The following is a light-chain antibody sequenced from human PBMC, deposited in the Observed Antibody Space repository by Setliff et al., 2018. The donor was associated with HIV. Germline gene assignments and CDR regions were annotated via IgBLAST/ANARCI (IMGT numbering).Light chain of an antibody. J-gene: IGLJ1*01. V-gene: IGLV2-14*03. CDR1: SSDVGGYNY. CDR3: SSYTSSSSYV. Sequence: QSVLTQPASVSESPGQSITISCTGTSSDVGGYNYVSWYQQHPNKAPKLMIYELSDRPSGVSNRFSGSKSGNTASLTISGLQAEDEADYYCSSYTSSSSYVFGTGTKVTVL. CDR2: ELS.